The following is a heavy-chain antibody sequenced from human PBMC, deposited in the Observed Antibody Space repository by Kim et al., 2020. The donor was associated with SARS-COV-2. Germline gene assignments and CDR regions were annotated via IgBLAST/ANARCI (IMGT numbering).Heavy chain of an antibody. Sequence: GESLKISCKGSGYSFTSYWISWVRQMPGKGLEWMGRIDPSDSYTNYSPSFQGHVTISADKSISTAYLQWSSLKASDTAMYYCARLNTDGSGSYYNEWLEFDYWGQGTLVTVSS. CDR3: ARLNTDGSGSYYNEWLEFDY. D-gene: IGHD3-10*01. V-gene: IGHV5-10-1*01. CDR1: GYSFTSYW. J-gene: IGHJ4*02. CDR2: IDPSDSYT.